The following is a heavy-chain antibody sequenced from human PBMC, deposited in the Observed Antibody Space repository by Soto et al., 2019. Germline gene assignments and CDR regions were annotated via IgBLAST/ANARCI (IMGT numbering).Heavy chain of an antibody. D-gene: IGHD3-3*01. CDR1: GGSISSSNW. J-gene: IGHJ4*02. CDR3: ARDVGPITIFGEALSGYFDS. V-gene: IGHV4-4*02. Sequence: KPSETLSLTCAVSGGSISSSNWWSWVRQPPGKGLEWIGEIYHSGSTNYNPSQQSRVTISVDKSKNQFSLKLSSVTAADTALYYCARDVGPITIFGEALSGYFDSWGQGTLGTVS. CDR2: IYHSGST.